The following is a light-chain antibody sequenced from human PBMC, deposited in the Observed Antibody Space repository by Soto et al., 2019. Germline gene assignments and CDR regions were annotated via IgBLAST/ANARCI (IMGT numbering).Light chain of an antibody. CDR1: HNVSSH. Sequence: EIVLTQSPAILSLSPGERATLSCGASHNVSSHLAWYQHKPGQAPRLLIYAASTRATGTPARFSGSGSGTDFTLTISSLEPEDFAVYYCQQRSRTFGQGTKVEIK. V-gene: IGKV3-11*01. J-gene: IGKJ1*01. CDR2: AAS. CDR3: QQRSRT.